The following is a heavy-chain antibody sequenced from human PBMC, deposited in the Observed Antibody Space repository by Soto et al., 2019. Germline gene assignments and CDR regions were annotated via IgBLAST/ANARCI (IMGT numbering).Heavy chain of an antibody. V-gene: IGHV4-31*03. D-gene: IGHD6-13*01. Sequence: QVQLQESGPGLVKPSQTLSLTCTVSGGSISSGGYYWSWIRQHPGKGLEWIGYIYYSGSTYYNPSRKSRVTISVDTSKNQFSLKLSSVTAADTAVYYCAREGIAAAGTNWFDPWGQGTLVTVSS. CDR3: AREGIAAAGTNWFDP. J-gene: IGHJ5*02. CDR2: IYYSGST. CDR1: GGSISSGGYY.